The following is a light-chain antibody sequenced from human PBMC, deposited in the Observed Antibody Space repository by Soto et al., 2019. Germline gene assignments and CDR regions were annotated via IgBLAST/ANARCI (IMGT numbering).Light chain of an antibody. V-gene: IGKV1-5*03. J-gene: IGKJ1*01. CDR1: QSVSNG. CDR3: KQYKSHSPT. Sequence: DIQMTPSPSTLSASVGDRATISCRARQSVSNGLAWYQQKPVEDPKVLIYEASSLESGVPSRFSGSGSGTEFTLNISSLQSDDVAIYYCKQYKSHSPTFGQGTKVEIK. CDR2: EAS.